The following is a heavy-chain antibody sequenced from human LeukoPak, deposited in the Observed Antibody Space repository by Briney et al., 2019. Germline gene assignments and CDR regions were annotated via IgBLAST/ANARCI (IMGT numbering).Heavy chain of an antibody. D-gene: IGHD3-22*01. CDR2: IYHSGST. Sequence: PSETLSLTCTVSGGSISSYYWSWIRQPPGKGLEWIGSIYHSGSTYYNPSLKSRVTISVDTSKNQFSLKLSSVTAADTAVYYCARDFGSTRDDSSGYWGQGTLVTVSS. J-gene: IGHJ4*02. V-gene: IGHV4-38-2*02. CDR1: GGSISSYY. CDR3: ARDFGSTRDDSSGY.